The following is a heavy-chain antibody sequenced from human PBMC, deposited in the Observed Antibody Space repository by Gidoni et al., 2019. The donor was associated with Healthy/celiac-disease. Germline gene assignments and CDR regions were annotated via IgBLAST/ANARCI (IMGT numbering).Heavy chain of an antibody. V-gene: IGHV1-69*06. Sequence: QVQLVQSGAALKKPGSSVTVSCKASGGTFSSYAISWVRQAPGQGLEWMGGIIPIFGTANYAQKFQGRVTITADKSTSTAYMELSSLRSEDTAVYYCARDGGLGYCSGGSCYSRNYYYYGMDVWGQGTTVTVSS. D-gene: IGHD2-15*01. CDR3: ARDGGLGYCSGGSCYSRNYYYYGMDV. CDR2: IIPIFGTA. CDR1: GGTFSSYA. J-gene: IGHJ6*02.